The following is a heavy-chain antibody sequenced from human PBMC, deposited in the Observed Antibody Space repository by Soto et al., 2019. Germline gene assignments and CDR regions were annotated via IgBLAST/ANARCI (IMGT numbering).Heavy chain of an antibody. CDR2: TSYDGSTK. J-gene: IGHJ4*01. Sequence: QVQLVESGGGVVQPGRSLRLSCAASGYVFNHYGMHWVRQAPGKGLEWVALTSYDGSTKQYADSVKGRFTISRDDSKNTVYLPRNRLRVDDTAVYYGAGWGGSRTSGYYIDYGGHGTLVTVSS. CDR3: AGWGGSRTSGYYIDY. V-gene: IGHV3-33*01. CDR1: GYVFNHYG. D-gene: IGHD3-10*01.